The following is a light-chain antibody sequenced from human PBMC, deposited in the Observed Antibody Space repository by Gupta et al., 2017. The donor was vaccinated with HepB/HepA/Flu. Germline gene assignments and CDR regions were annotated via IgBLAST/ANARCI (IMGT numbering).Light chain of an antibody. CDR3: QVWDSSSDHPV. CDR2: YDS. J-gene: IGLJ2*01. Sequence: SYVLTQPPSVSVAPGKTARNTCGGNNIGSKSVHWYQQKPGQAPVLVIYYDSDRPSGIPERFSGSNSGNTATLTISRVEAGDEADYYCQVWDSSSDHPVFGGGTKLTVL. CDR1: NIGSKS. V-gene: IGLV3-21*04.